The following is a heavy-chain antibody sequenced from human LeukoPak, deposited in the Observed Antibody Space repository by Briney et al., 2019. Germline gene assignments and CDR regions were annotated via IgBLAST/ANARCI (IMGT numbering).Heavy chain of an antibody. CDR3: ARATYYYYMDV. CDR2: ISSSGNTI. Sequence: GGSLRLSCAASGFTFSDYYMSWIRQAPGKGLEWVSYISSSGNTIYYADSVKGRFTISRDNAKNSLYLQMNSLRAEDTAVYYCARATYYYYMDVWGKGTTVTISS. J-gene: IGHJ6*03. V-gene: IGHV3-11*01. CDR1: GFTFSDYY.